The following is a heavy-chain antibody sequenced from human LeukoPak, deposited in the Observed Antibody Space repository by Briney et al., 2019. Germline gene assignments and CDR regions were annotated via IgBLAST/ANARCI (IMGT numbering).Heavy chain of an antibody. CDR1: GYTFSSYY. D-gene: IGHD3-10*01. Sequence: ASVKVSRKASGYTFSSYYMHWVRQAPGQGLEWMGIINPSGGSTSYAQKFQGRVTMTRDMSTSTVYMELSSLRSEDTAVYYCARGVGRGRNWFDPWGQGTLVTVSS. CDR2: INPSGGST. J-gene: IGHJ5*02. CDR3: ARGVGRGRNWFDP. V-gene: IGHV1-46*01.